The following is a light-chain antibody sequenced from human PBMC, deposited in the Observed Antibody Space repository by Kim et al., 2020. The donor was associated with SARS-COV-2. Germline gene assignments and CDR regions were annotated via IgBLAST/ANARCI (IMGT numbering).Light chain of an antibody. CDR1: QSVITNY. V-gene: IGKV3-20*01. CDR2: GVS. J-gene: IGKJ1*01. Sequence: LSPGERATPSCNTTQSVITNYLAWYQQKPGQAPRLVISGVSRRATGIPDRFSGSGSGTDFTLTISRLEPEDFAVYYCQQYGYSSTFGQGTKVDIK. CDR3: QQYGYSST.